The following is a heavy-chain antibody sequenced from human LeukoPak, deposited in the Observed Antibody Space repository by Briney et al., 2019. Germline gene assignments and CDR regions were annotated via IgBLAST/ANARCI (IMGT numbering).Heavy chain of an antibody. CDR1: GFTVSSNY. Sequence: GGSLRLSCAASGFTVSSNYMSWVRQAPGKGLEWVSVIYSGGSTYYADSVKGRFTISRDNSKNTLYLQMNSLGAEDTAVYYCARESGAAGPAWDYWGQGTLVTVSS. CDR3: ARESGAAGPAWDY. V-gene: IGHV3-53*01. D-gene: IGHD6-13*01. J-gene: IGHJ4*02. CDR2: IYSGGST.